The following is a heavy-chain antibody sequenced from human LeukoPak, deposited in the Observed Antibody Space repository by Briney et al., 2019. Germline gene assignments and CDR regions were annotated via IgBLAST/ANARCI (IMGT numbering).Heavy chain of an antibody. V-gene: IGHV1-8*01. J-gene: IGHJ5*02. Sequence: GASVKVSCKASGYTFTSYDINWVRQATGQGLEWMGLMNPNSGNTGYAQKFQGRVTMTRNTYISTAYMELSSLRSEDTAVYYCARGMTEPVGATTANWFDPWGQGTLVTVSS. CDR1: GYTFTSYD. CDR2: MNPNSGNT. CDR3: ARGMTEPVGATTANWFDP. D-gene: IGHD1-26*01.